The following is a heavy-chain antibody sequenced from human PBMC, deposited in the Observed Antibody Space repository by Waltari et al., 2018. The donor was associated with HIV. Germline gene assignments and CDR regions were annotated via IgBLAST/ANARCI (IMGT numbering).Heavy chain of an antibody. CDR1: GFTFTSYG. V-gene: IGHV3-30*18. Sequence: QVQLVESGGGVVQPGRSLRLSCAASGFTFTSYGMHWVRQAPGKGLEGVAIMSSDRSNKYYADSVKGRFTISRDNSKNTLYLQMNSLRAEDTAMYYCAKDMHDSSGYLFEYWGQGTLVTVSS. CDR2: MSSDRSNK. J-gene: IGHJ4*02. D-gene: IGHD3-22*01. CDR3: AKDMHDSSGYLFEY.